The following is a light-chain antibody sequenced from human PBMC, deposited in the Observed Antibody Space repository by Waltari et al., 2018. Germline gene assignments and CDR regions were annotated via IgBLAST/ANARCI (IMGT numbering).Light chain of an antibody. Sequence: IQMTQSPSTLSASVVDRVTIPCRASQSVHIWMAWYQQQPGKAPKLLISQASRLETGVPSRFSGSGSGTDFTLTINSLQPDDFATYYCQQYNAFSPFGQGTKLEI. CDR2: QAS. CDR1: QSVHIW. J-gene: IGKJ2*01. CDR3: QQYNAFSP. V-gene: IGKV1-5*03.